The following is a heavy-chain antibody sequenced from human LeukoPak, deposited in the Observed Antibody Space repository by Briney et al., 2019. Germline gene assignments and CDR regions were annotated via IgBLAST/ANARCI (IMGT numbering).Heavy chain of an antibody. CDR2: IYFTGTT. D-gene: IGHD3-22*01. CDR3: ARFSDYYDSSGHYLDY. J-gene: IGHJ4*02. V-gene: IGHV4-59*08. Sequence: SESLCLTSAVSLGSLRGYYWRCISHTPGEGLERSAYIYFTGTTNYNPSLQSRVTISVDTSKNHFSLRLSSVTAADTAVYYCARFSDYYDSSGHYLDYWGQGTLVAVSS. CDR1: LGSLRGYY.